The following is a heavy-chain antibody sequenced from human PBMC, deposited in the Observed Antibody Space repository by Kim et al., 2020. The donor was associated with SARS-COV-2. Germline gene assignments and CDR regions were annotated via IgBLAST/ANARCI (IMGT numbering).Heavy chain of an antibody. CDR2: INHSGST. V-gene: IGHV4-34*01. D-gene: IGHD3-22*01. CDR1: GGSFSGYY. Sequence: SETLSLTCAVYGGSFSGYYWSWIRQPPGKGLEWIGEINHSGSTNYNPSLKSRVTISVDTSKNQFSLKLSSVTAADTAVYYCARVGYYDSSGYYLVDYWGQGTLVTVSS. CDR3: ARVGYYDSSGYYLVDY. J-gene: IGHJ4*02.